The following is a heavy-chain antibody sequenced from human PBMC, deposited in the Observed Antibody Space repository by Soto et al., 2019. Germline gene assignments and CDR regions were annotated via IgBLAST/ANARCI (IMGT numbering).Heavy chain of an antibody. V-gene: IGHV4-34*01. D-gene: IGHD3-22*01. Sequence: SETLSLTCAVYGGSFSGYYWSWIRQPPGKGLEWIGEINHSGSTNYNPSRKSRVTISVDTSKNQFSLKLSSVTAADTAVYYCARGTHRRSGSSYYYYGMDVWGQGTTVTVSS. CDR2: INHSGST. CDR3: ARGTHRRSGSSYYYYGMDV. CDR1: GGSFSGYY. J-gene: IGHJ6*02.